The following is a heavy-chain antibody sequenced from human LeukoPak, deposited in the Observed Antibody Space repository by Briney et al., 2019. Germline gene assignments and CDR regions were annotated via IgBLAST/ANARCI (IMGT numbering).Heavy chain of an antibody. CDR2: IYYIGST. CDR3: ARCATYYYHSSGYSNWFDP. J-gene: IGHJ5*02. CDR1: GGTISSSSYY. Sequence: AWATLSLYCNVYGGTISSSSYYWGRIREPPGKGLAWNGRIYYIGSTYYNPSLKRRVTISVDTSMNQSSLKLNAVTAADTAVYYCARCATYYYHSSGYSNWFDPWGQGTLVTGSS. V-gene: IGHV4-39*07. D-gene: IGHD3-22*01.